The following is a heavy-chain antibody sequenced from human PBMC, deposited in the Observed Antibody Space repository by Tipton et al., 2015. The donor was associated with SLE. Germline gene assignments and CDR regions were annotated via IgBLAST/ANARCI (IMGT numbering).Heavy chain of an antibody. CDR3: ARGGGFDAFDI. CDR1: GYSISSGYY. V-gene: IGHV4-61*01. Sequence: TLSLTCTVSGYSISSGYYWSWIRQPPGKGLEWIGYIYYSGSTNYNPSLKSRVTISLDTSKNQFSLKLTSVTAADTAVYYCARGGGFDAFDIWGQGTMVTVSS. CDR2: IYYSGST. J-gene: IGHJ3*02. D-gene: IGHD1-26*01.